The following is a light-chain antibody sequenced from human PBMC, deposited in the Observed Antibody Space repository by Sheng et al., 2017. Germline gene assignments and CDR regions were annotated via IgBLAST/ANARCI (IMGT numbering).Light chain of an antibody. V-gene: IGKV3-20*01. CDR3: QHLPKG. Sequence: EIVLTQSPGTLSLSPGERATLSCRASQSVSSSYLAWYQQKPGQAPRLLIYGASSRATGIPDRFSGSGSGTDFTLTISRLEPEDFAVYYCQHLPKGFGQGTKVEIK. J-gene: IGKJ1*01. CDR2: GAS. CDR1: QSVSSSY.